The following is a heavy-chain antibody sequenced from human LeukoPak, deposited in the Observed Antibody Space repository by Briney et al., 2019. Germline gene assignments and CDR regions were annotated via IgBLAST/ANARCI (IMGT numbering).Heavy chain of an antibody. CDR1: GFTFSRYA. J-gene: IGHJ4*02. Sequence: GGSLRLSCAASGFTFSRYAMKWVRQAPGKGLEWVSCIGSSGSHMYYADSVKGRFTISRDNAKNSLYLQMNSPRAEDTAVYYCARDYGVSGDYAFDYWGQGTLVTVSS. CDR3: ARDYGVSGDYAFDY. V-gene: IGHV3-21*01. CDR2: IGSSGSHM. D-gene: IGHD4-17*01.